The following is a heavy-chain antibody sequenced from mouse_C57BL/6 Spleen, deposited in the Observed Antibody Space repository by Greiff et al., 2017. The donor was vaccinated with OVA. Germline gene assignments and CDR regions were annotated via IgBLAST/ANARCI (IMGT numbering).Heavy chain of an antibody. CDR2: IDPSDSYT. CDR3: ARRGYYGNYWYFDV. Sequence: QVQLQQPGAELVKPGASVKLSCKASGYTFTSYWMQWVKQRPGQGLEWIGEIDPSDSYTNYNQKFKGKATLTVDTSSSTAYMQLSSLTSEDSAVYDCARRGYYGNYWYFDVWGTGTTVTVSS. D-gene: IGHD2-1*01. J-gene: IGHJ1*03. V-gene: IGHV1-50*01. CDR1: GYTFTSYW.